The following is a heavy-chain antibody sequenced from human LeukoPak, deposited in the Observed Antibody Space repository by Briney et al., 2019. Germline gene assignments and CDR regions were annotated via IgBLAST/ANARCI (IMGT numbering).Heavy chain of an antibody. CDR2: IIPIFGTA. J-gene: IGHJ4*02. CDR1: GGTFSSYA. D-gene: IGHD3-3*01. CDR3: ARDSYYYDFWSGSYFDY. V-gene: IGHV1-69*01. Sequence: KISCKGSGGTFSSYAISWVRQAPGQGLEWMGGIIPIFGTANYAQKFQGRVTITADESTSTAYMELRSLRSDDTAVYYCARDSYYYDFWSGSYFDYWGQGTLVTVS.